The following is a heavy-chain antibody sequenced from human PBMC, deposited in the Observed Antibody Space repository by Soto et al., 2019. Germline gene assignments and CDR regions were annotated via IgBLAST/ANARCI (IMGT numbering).Heavy chain of an antibody. CDR1: GFTFSAHY. CDR3: ARDRQPSSYIGLDV. J-gene: IGHJ6*02. Sequence: QVQLVESGGGLVYPGGSLRLSCEASGFTFSAHYMSWVRQAPGKGLEWVSHISGSGDTIKYADSVKGRFTISRDNAKNSLYLQMNSLRAEDTAVYYCARDRQPSSYIGLDVWGQGTTVTVSS. V-gene: IGHV3-11*01. D-gene: IGHD4-4*01. CDR2: ISGSGDTI.